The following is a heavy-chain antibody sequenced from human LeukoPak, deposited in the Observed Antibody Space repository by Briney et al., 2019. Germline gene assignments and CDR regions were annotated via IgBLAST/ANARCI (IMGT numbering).Heavy chain of an antibody. V-gene: IGHV3-9*01. CDR1: GFTFSSYA. CDR3: AKSRGHQDYYYGMDV. Sequence: GGSLRLSCAASGFTFSSYAMHWVRQAPGKGLEWVSGISWDSGSIGYADSVKGRFAISRDNAKTSLYLQMNSLRAEDTAMYYCAKSRGHQDYYYGMDVWGQGTTVTVSS. D-gene: IGHD2-15*01. J-gene: IGHJ6*02. CDR2: ISWDSGSI.